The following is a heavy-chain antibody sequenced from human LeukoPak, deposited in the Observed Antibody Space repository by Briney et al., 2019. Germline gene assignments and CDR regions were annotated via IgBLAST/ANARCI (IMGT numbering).Heavy chain of an antibody. Sequence: GGSLRLSCAASGFTFNSYDMHWVRQAPGKGLEWVAIISFDGSNKFYADSVKGRFTISRGNSKNTLYLQMNSLRAEDSAVYYCAKDESRRIAAAGTGYFQHWGQGTLVTVSS. CDR1: GFTFNSYD. CDR3: AKDESRRIAAAGTGYFQH. V-gene: IGHV3-30*18. D-gene: IGHD6-13*01. CDR2: ISFDGSNK. J-gene: IGHJ1*01.